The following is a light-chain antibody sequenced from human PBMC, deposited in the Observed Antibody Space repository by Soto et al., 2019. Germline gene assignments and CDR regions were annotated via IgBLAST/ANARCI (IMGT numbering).Light chain of an antibody. Sequence: QSALTQPASVSGSPGQSITISCTGGSSDVGGNKYVSWYQQYPGKAPKLMICDVSNRPSGVSNRFSGSKSGNTASLTISGLQAEDEADYYCSAFTGTTYVFGTGTKLTVL. V-gene: IGLV2-14*01. CDR3: SAFTGTTYV. J-gene: IGLJ1*01. CDR1: SSDVGGNKY. CDR2: DVS.